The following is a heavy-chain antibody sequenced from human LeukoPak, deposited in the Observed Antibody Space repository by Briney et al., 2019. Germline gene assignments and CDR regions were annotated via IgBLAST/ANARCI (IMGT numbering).Heavy chain of an antibody. CDR1: GGSISSGSYY. Sequence: TLSLTCTVSGGSISSGSYYWSWIRQPAGKGLEWIGRIYTSGSTNYNPSLKSRVTISVDTSKNQFSLKLSSVTAADTAVYDCARDSGSYGDAFDIWGQGTMVTVSS. D-gene: IGHD1-26*01. J-gene: IGHJ3*02. CDR3: ARDSGSYGDAFDI. V-gene: IGHV4-61*02. CDR2: IYTSGST.